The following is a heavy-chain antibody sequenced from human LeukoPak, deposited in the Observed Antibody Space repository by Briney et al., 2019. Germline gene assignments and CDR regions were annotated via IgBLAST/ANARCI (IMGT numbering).Heavy chain of an antibody. Sequence: PGRSLRLSCAAPGFTFSSYAMHWVRQAPGKGLEWVAVISYDGSNKYYADSVKGRFTISRDNSKNTLYLQMNSLRAEDTAVYYCARDGSYYYGSGSFGRRFDYWGQGTLVTVSS. CDR1: GFTFSSYA. J-gene: IGHJ4*02. V-gene: IGHV3-30-3*01. CDR3: ARDGSYYYGSGSFGRRFDY. CDR2: ISYDGSNK. D-gene: IGHD3-10*01.